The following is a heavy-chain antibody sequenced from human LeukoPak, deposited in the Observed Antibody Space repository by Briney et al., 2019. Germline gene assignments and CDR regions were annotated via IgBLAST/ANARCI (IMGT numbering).Heavy chain of an antibody. CDR1: GGSFSGYY. Sequence: PSETLSLTCAVYGGSFSGYYWSWIRQPAGKGLEWIGEINHSGSTNYNPSLKSRVTISVDTSKNQFSLKLSSVTAADTAVYYCARGGGPHGSGSYYVLLDYWGQGTLVTVSS. CDR2: INHSGST. CDR3: ARGGGPHGSGSYYVLLDY. J-gene: IGHJ4*02. D-gene: IGHD3-10*01. V-gene: IGHV4-34*01.